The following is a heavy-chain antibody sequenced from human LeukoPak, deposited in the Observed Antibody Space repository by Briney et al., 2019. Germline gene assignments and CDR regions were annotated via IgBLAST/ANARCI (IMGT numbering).Heavy chain of an antibody. CDR1: GYSFTSYW. Sequence: GESLKISCKGSGYSFTSYWIGWVRQMTGKGLEWMGIIYPGDSDTRYSPSFQCQVTISADKSISTAYLQWSSLKASDTAMYYCARRLADCSGGSCYGTRYYFDYWGQGTLVTVSS. CDR3: ARRLADCSGGSCYGTRYYFDY. CDR2: IYPGDSDT. J-gene: IGHJ4*02. V-gene: IGHV5-51*01. D-gene: IGHD2-15*01.